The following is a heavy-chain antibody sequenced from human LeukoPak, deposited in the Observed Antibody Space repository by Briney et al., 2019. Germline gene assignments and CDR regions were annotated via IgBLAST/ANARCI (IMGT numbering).Heavy chain of an antibody. Sequence: TSETLSLTCTVSGGSISSYYWSWIRQPPGKGLEWIGYIYYSGSTNCNPSLKSRVTISVDTSKNQFSLKLSSVTAADTAVYYCASQSSSWFHFDYWGQGTLVTVSS. CDR1: GGSISSYY. V-gene: IGHV4-59*01. J-gene: IGHJ4*02. D-gene: IGHD6-13*01. CDR3: ASQSSSWFHFDY. CDR2: IYYSGST.